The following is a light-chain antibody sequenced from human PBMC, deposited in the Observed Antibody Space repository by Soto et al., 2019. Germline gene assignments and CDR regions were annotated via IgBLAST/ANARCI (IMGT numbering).Light chain of an antibody. CDR3: QSYNSSLSAVV. Sequence: QSVLTQPPSVSGAPGQRVTISCTGSTSNIGAYYDVHWYQQLPGTAPKLIIYNNNKRPSGVPARFSGSKSGTSASLTITGLQADDEADYYCQSYNSSLSAVVFGGGTKLTVL. V-gene: IGLV1-40*01. CDR1: TSNIGAYYD. CDR2: NNN. J-gene: IGLJ2*01.